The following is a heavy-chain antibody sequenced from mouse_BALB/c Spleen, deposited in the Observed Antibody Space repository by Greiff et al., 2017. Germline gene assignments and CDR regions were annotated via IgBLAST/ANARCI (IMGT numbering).Heavy chain of an antibody. CDR2: IDTSDSYT. V-gene: IGHV1-69*01. CDR3: ARFDY. Sequence: VQLQQPGAELVMPGASVKMSCKASGYTFTDYWMHWVKQRPGQGLEWIGAIDTSDSYTSYNQKFKGKATLTVDESSSTAYMQLSSLTSEDSAVYYCARFDYWGQGTTLTVSA. CDR1: GYTFTDYW. J-gene: IGHJ2*01.